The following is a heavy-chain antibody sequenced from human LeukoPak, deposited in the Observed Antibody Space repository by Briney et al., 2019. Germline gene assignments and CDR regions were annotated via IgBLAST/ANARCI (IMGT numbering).Heavy chain of an antibody. CDR2: VSGSGGET. Sequence: PGGSLRLSCAASGFTFANYAMSWVRQAPGKGLEWVSSVSGSGGETHSTDSVKGRFTISRDNSKGTLYLQMNSLRAEDTAVYFCANYIQRPPGMDVWGQGTMVTVSS. D-gene: IGHD2-15*01. J-gene: IGHJ6*02. CDR3: ANYIQRPPGMDV. CDR1: GFTFANYA. V-gene: IGHV3-23*01.